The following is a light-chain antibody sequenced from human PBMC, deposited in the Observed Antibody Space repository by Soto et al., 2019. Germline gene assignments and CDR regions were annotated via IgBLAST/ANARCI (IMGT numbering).Light chain of an antibody. J-gene: IGLJ1*01. Sequence: QSVLTQPPSASGTPGQRVAISCSGSSSTFGSNAVNWYQQLPGTAPKLLIFGNNNRPSGVPDRFSGSKSGTSASLAITGLQAEDEGDYYCQSYDSTLSARYVFGTGTKVTVL. CDR2: GNN. CDR1: SSTFGSNA. V-gene: IGLV1-40*01. CDR3: QSYDSTLSARYV.